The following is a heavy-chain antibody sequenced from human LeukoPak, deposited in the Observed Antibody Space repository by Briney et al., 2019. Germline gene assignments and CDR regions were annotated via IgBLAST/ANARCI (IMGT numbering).Heavy chain of an antibody. D-gene: IGHD2-15*01. CDR2: IYTSGST. J-gene: IGHJ4*02. Sequence: SETLSLTCTVSGGSISGGSSYWSWIRQPAGKGLEWIGHIYTSGSTNYNPSLKSRVTISVDTSKNQFSLKLSSVTAADTAVYYCARSPRASYCSGGSCYFDYWGQGTLVTVSS. CDR3: ARSPRASYCSGGSCYFDY. V-gene: IGHV4-61*09. CDR1: GGSISGGSSY.